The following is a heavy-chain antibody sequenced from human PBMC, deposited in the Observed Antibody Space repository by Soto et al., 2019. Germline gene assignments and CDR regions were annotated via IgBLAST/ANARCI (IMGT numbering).Heavy chain of an antibody. Sequence: GGSLRLSCAASGFTFSSYDMHWVRQATGKGLEWVSAIGTAGDTYYPGSVKGRFTISRENAKNSLYLQMNSLRAGDTAVYYCARGRRRRHWYFDLWGRGTLVTVSS. V-gene: IGHV3-13*01. CDR2: IGTAGDT. J-gene: IGHJ2*01. CDR1: GFTFSSYD. CDR3: ARGRRRRHWYFDL.